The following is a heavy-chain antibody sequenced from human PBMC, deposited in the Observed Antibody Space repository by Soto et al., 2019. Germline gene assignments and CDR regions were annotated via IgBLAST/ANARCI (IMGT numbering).Heavy chain of an antibody. Sequence: GSLRLSCAASGFTFSSYAMSSVRQAPGKGLEWVSAISGSGGSTYYADSVKGRFTISRDNSKNTLYLQMNSLRAEDTAVYYCAKGHDYGDNFDYWGQGTLVTVSS. CDR3: AKGHDYGDNFDY. J-gene: IGHJ4*02. CDR2: ISGSGGST. CDR1: GFTFSSYA. V-gene: IGHV3-23*01. D-gene: IGHD4-17*01.